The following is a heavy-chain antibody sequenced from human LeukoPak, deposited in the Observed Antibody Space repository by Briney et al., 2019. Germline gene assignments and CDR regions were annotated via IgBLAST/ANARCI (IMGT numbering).Heavy chain of an antibody. Sequence: GGSLRLSCAASGFTFSSYWMSWVRQAPGKGLEWVANIKEGGSEKYYVESVRGRFTISRDNAKDSLFLQMNSLRGEDTAMYYCARGGSSRFGYWGQGTLVTVSS. J-gene: IGHJ4*02. CDR3: ARGGSSRFGY. D-gene: IGHD1-26*01. CDR1: GFTFSSYW. V-gene: IGHV3-7*01. CDR2: IKEGGSEK.